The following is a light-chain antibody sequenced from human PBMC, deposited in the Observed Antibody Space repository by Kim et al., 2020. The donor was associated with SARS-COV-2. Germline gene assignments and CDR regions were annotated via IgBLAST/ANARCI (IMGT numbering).Light chain of an antibody. CDR3: QSYDSSLSGSV. CDR2: ANS. CDR1: SSNIGAGYD. Sequence: QSVLTQPPSVSGAPGQRVTISCTGSSSNIGAGYDVHWYQQLPETAPKLLIYANSNRPSGVPDRFSGSKSGTSASLAITGLQTEDEADYYCQSYDSSLSGSVFGRGTQRTVL. J-gene: IGLJ3*02. V-gene: IGLV1-40*01.